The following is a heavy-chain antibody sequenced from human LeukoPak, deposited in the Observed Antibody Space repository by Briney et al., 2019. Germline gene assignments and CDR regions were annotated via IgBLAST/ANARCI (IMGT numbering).Heavy chain of an antibody. V-gene: IGHV3-48*03. D-gene: IGHD2-15*01. CDR3: ASKGGFDD. CDR2: ISSSGSAI. J-gene: IGHJ4*02. Sequence: PGGSLRLSCAASGFSSSSYEMNWVRQAPGKGLEWVSYISSSGSAIFYADSVKGRFTISRDNAKSSLFLQMNSLRAEDTAFYYCASKGGFDDWGQGTLVTVSS. CDR1: GFSSSSYE.